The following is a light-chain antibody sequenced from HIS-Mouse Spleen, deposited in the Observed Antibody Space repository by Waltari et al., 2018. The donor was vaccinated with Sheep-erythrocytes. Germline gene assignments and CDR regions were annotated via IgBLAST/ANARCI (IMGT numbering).Light chain of an antibody. CDR3: QAWDSSTAV. Sequence: SYELTQPPSVSVSPGQTARITCSGDALPKQYAYWYQQKPGQAPVLVIYQDSKRPSGIRERFSGSNSGNTATLTISGTQAMDEADYYCQAWDSSTAVFGGGTKLTVL. CDR2: QDS. CDR1: ALPKQY. J-gene: IGLJ2*01. V-gene: IGLV3-1*01.